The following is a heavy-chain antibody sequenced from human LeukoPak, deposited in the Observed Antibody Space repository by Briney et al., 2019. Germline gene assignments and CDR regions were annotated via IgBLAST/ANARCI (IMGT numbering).Heavy chain of an antibody. D-gene: IGHD4-23*01. J-gene: IGHJ2*01. V-gene: IGHV3-21*01. CDR2: ISSDSSYI. CDR1: GFTFRNYG. Sequence: GGSLRLSCAASGFTFRNYGMTWVRQAPGKGLEWVSSISSDSSYIHYADSLEGRFTISRDNSKNTLYLQMNSLRAEDTAVYYCARETSGNSGPGIFDLWGRGTLVTVSS. CDR3: ARETSGNSGPGIFDL.